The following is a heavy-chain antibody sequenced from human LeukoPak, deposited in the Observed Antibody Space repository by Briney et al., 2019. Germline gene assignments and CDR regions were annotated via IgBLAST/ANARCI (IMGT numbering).Heavy chain of an antibody. J-gene: IGHJ5*02. CDR2: INVYNGNT. CDR3: AAAQYCTNGVGYTAMGPYNWFDP. Sequence: ASVKVSCKASGYTFSKFGIGWLRQAPGQGPEWMGWINVYNGNTNYAQKLQGRVTMTTDTSTSTAYMELRSLRSDDTAVYYCAAAQYCTNGVGYTAMGPYNWFDPGGQGPLVTVSS. D-gene: IGHD2-8*01. V-gene: IGHV1-18*01. CDR1: GYTFSKFG.